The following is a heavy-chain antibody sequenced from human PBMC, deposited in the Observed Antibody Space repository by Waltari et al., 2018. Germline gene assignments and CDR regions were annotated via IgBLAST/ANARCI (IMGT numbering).Heavy chain of an antibody. CDR3: ARVYSSSWYTPDY. CDR2: INHSGST. CDR1: GGSFSGYY. D-gene: IGHD6-13*01. J-gene: IGHJ4*02. V-gene: IGHV4-34*01. Sequence: QVQLQQWGAGPLKPSETLSLTCAVYGGSFSGYYWSWIRQPPGKGLEWIGEINHSGSTNYNPSLKSRVTISVDTSKNQFSLKLSSVTAADTAVYYCARVYSSSWYTPDYWGQGTLVTVSS.